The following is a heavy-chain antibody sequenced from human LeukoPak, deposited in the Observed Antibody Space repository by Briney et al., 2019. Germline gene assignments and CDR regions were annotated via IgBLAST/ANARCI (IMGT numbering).Heavy chain of an antibody. CDR3: ARGNSGSYYGFDY. V-gene: IGHV4-59*01. J-gene: IGHJ4*02. D-gene: IGHD1-26*01. Sequence: PSETLSLTCTVSGGSISSYYWSWIRQPPGKGLEWIGYIYYTGSTNYNPSLKSRATISVDTSKNQFSLKLSSVTAADTAVYYCARGNSGSYYGFDYWGQGTLVTVSS. CDR2: IYYTGST. CDR1: GGSISSYY.